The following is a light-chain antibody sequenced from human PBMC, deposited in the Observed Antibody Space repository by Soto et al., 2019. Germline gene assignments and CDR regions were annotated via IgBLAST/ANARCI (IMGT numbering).Light chain of an antibody. CDR1: QSVLYSSNNMNY. CDR3: QQYYDLPIT. Sequence: DIVMTQSPDSLTLSLAERATINCKSSQSVLYSSNNMNYLAWYQQRPGQPPKLLIYWASTRESGVPDRFSGSGSVTDFALTINRLQADDVAVYYCQQYYDLPITFGQRTRLQMK. J-gene: IGKJ5*01. V-gene: IGKV4-1*01. CDR2: WAS.